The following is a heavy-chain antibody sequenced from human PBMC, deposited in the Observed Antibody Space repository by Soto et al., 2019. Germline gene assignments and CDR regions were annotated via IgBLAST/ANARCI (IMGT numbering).Heavy chain of an antibody. D-gene: IGHD2-21*02. Sequence: GASVKVSCKASGYTFTSYYMHWVRQAPGQGLEWMGIINPSGGSTSYAQRFQGRVTMTRDTSTSTVYMELSSLRSEDTAVYYCATYSAYCGGDCYYHFDYWGQGTLVTVSS. CDR1: GYTFTSYY. CDR2: INPSGGST. V-gene: IGHV1-46*01. J-gene: IGHJ4*02. CDR3: ATYSAYCGGDCYYHFDY.